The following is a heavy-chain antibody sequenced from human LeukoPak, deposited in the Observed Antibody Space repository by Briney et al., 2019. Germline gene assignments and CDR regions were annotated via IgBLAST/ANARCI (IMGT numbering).Heavy chain of an antibody. CDR1: GGSISSYY. J-gene: IGHJ4*02. D-gene: IGHD3-10*01. CDR3: ARHDYYGSGSYYKIDY. CDR2: IYTSGST. Sequence: PSETLSLTCTVSGGSISSYYWSWIRQPAGKGLEWIGRIYTSGSTNYNPSLKSRVTMSVDTSKNQFSLKLSSVTAADTAVYYCARHDYYGSGSYYKIDYWGQGTLVTVSS. V-gene: IGHV4-4*07.